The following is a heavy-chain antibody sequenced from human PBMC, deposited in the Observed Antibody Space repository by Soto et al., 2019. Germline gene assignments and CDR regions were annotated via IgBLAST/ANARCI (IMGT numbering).Heavy chain of an antibody. J-gene: IGHJ4*02. Sequence: PSETLSLTCTVSGVSVSRDYQWIWIRQPPGKGLEWIGLISHSGRAISHPSFASRATISLDTTNNAFSLTLKSVTAADTAVYYCARGRSLRLVGVPLDSWGQGTLVTVSS. CDR2: ISHSGRA. D-gene: IGHD3-10*01. CDR1: GVSVSRDY. CDR3: ARGRSLRLVGVPLDS. V-gene: IGHV4-38-2*02.